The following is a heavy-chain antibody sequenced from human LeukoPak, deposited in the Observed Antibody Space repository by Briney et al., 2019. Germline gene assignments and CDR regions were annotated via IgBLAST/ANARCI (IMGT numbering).Heavy chain of an antibody. CDR1: GFTFSSYA. CDR2: ISDDGSNK. J-gene: IGHJ3*02. Sequence: GGSLRLSCAASGFTFSSYAMHWVRQAPGKGLEWGAVISDDGSNKYYADSVQGRFTISRDNSKNTLYLQMNSLTAEATAVYYCARAILLSACSSTSCYRGELGAFDIWGQGTMVTVSS. V-gene: IGHV3-30-3*01. CDR3: ARAILLSACSSTSCYRGELGAFDI. D-gene: IGHD2-2*01.